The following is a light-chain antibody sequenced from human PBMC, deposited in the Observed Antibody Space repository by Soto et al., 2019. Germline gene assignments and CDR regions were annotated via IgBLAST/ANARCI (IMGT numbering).Light chain of an antibody. CDR3: QQYGGSPRT. CDR1: QSVSSSS. J-gene: IGKJ1*01. V-gene: IGKV3-20*01. Sequence: IVLNRSPATLALCPEERAPRSCRACQSVSSSSLAWYQQKRGQAPRLLIHDASSRATGIPDRFSGSGSGTDFTLTISRLEPEDFAVYYCQQYGGSPRTFGQGTKVDIK. CDR2: DAS.